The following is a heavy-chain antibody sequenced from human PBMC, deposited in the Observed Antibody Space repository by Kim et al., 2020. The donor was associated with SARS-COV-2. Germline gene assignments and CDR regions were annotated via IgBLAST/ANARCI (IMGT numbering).Heavy chain of an antibody. Sequence: GESLKISCKGSGYSFSNYWIGWVRQMPGKGLEWMGIIYPGDSDSRYKSPFQGQVTISADKSISTAYLQWSLKASDTAMYYCARRSGYSTSWGAFDIWGQG. CDR3: ARRSGYSTSWGAFDI. CDR2: IYPGDSDS. J-gene: IGHJ3*02. CDR1: GYSFSNYW. D-gene: IGHD6-13*01. V-gene: IGHV5-51*01.